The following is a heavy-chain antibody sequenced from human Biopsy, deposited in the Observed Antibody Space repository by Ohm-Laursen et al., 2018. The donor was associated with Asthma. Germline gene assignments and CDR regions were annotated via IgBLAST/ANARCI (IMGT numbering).Heavy chain of an antibody. V-gene: IGHV4-59*07. CDR2: IYYSGST. CDR3: ARGVDRVTGLLDHFDS. J-gene: IGHJ4*02. Sequence: SDTLSLTCPVSGGSISDYYKTWFRQPPGKGLEWIGYIYYSGSTNYNPSLKSRVTISEDTSKNQFSLKLTSVTAADTAVYYCARGVDRVTGLLDHFDSWGQGTLVTVSS. CDR1: GGSISDYY. D-gene: IGHD2-21*02.